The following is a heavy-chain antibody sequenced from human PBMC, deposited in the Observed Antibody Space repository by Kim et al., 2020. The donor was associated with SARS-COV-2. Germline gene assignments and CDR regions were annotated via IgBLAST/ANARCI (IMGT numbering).Heavy chain of an antibody. J-gene: IGHJ4*02. CDR1: GGSISSGGYY. CDR2: IYYSGST. CDR3: ARDSPPLYYYDSSGYWD. D-gene: IGHD3-22*01. Sequence: SETLSLTCTVSGGSISSGGYYWSWIRQHPGKGLEWIGYIYYSGSTYYNPSLKSRVTISVDTSKNQFSLKLSSVTAADTAVYYCARDSPPLYYYDSSGYWDWGQGTLVTVSS. V-gene: IGHV4-31*03.